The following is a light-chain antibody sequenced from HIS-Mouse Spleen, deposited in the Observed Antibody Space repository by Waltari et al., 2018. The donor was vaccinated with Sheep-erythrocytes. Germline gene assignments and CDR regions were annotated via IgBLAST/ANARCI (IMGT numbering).Light chain of an antibody. CDR2: EVS. Sequence: QSALTHPPSASGSPGQSVTIPCTGTSSAVGGYNYVSWYQQHPGKAPKLMIYEVSKRPSGVPDRFSGSKSGNTASLTVSGLQAEDEADYYCSSYAGSNNWVFGGGTKLTVL. CDR3: SSYAGSNNWV. V-gene: IGLV2-8*01. J-gene: IGLJ3*02. CDR1: SSAVGGYNY.